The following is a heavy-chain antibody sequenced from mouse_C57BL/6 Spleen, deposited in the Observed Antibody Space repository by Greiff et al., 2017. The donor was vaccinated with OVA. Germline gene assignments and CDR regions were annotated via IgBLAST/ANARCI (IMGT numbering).Heavy chain of an antibody. J-gene: IGHJ2*01. Sequence: VQLKESGGGLVQPGGSLKLSCVASGFTFSNYWMNWVRQSPEKGLEWVAQIRFKSDNYASQYAVSVKGRFTISRDDSKSSVYLQMNNLRAEDTGIYYCADLTTVVATDYWGQGTTLTVAS. V-gene: IGHV6-3*01. CDR3: ADLTTVVATDY. CDR2: IRFKSDNYAS. CDR1: GFTFSNYW. D-gene: IGHD1-1*01.